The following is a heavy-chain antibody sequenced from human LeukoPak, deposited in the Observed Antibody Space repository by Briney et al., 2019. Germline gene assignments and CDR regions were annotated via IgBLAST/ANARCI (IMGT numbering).Heavy chain of an antibody. CDR2: ISDSGGGT. Sequence: GGSLRLSCAASGFTFSSYVMNWVRQAPGKGLEWVSGISDSGGGTYYADSVKGRFTISRDNSKNTLFLQMNSLRAEDTAVYYCARGGYSSSWYHFDYWGQGTLVTVSS. CDR3: ARGGYSSSWYHFDY. J-gene: IGHJ4*02. CDR1: GFTFSSYV. V-gene: IGHV3-23*01. D-gene: IGHD6-13*01.